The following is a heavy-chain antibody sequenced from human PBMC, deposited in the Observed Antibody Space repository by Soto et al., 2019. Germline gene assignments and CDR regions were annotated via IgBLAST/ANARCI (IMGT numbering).Heavy chain of an antibody. Sequence: PSETLSLTCAVYGGSFSSYYWSWIRQPPGKGLEWIGYIYYSGSTNYNPSLKSRVTISVDTSKNQFSLKLSSVTAADTAVYYCARGDTYSSSSLADHDAFDIWGQGTMVTVS. J-gene: IGHJ3*02. CDR1: GGSFSSYY. V-gene: IGHV4-59*01. CDR2: IYYSGST. CDR3: ARGDTYSSSSLADHDAFDI. D-gene: IGHD6-6*01.